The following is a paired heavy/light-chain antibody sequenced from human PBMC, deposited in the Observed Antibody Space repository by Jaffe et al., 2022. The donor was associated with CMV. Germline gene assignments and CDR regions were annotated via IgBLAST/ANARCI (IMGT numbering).Light chain of an antibody. CDR2: DVN. J-gene: IGLJ1*01. V-gene: IGLV2-14*03. Sequence: QSALTQPASVSGSPGQSITISCTGTSSDVGGYEFVSWYQHHPGKVPKLLIYDVNNRPSGVSDRFSGSKSGNTASLTMSGLQAEDEATYYCCSYTALNTLVFGTGTKVTVL. CDR3: CSYTALNTLV. CDR1: SSDVGGYEF.
Heavy chain of an antibody. D-gene: IGHD1-26*01. CDR2: FIPVFGTP. CDR1: GGTFTDFA. CDR3: ARDVRQLLRPPLSYYYGLDV. Sequence: QVQLVQSGAEVKEPGSSVKVSCKASGGTFTDFAIGWVRQAPGQGLEWMGGFIPVFGTPNYAQKFQDRVTITADESWTTAYMELNNLRPEDTALYYCARDVRQLLRPPLSYYYGLDVWGQGTTVTVSS. J-gene: IGHJ6*02. V-gene: IGHV1-69*01.